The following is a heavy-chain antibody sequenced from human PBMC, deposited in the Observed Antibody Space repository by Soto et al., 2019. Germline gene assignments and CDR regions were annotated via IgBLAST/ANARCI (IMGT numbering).Heavy chain of an antibody. CDR3: ARGGLDDYGDYSWWFDP. D-gene: IGHD4-17*01. CDR1: GGSISSGGYY. CDR2: IYYSGST. V-gene: IGHV4-61*08. J-gene: IGHJ5*02. Sequence: SETLSLTCTASGGSISSGGYYWSWIRQHPGKGLEWIGYIYYSGSTNYNPSLKSRVTISVDTSKNQYSLKLSSVTAADTAVYYCARGGLDDYGDYSWWFDPWGQGTLVTVSS.